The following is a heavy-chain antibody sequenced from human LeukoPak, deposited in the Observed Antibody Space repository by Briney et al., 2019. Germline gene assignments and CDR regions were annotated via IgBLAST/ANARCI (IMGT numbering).Heavy chain of an antibody. CDR1: GFTLSSYW. CDR2: IKSDGSST. J-gene: IGHJ4*02. Sequence: AGSLRLSCAASGFTLSSYWMHWVRLAPPQGMGWVSRIKSDGSSTSYGNSVKGRFTISRDNAKNTLYLQMNSLRSEDTAVYYCASQYPQGSGWYGMGYWGQGTLVTVSS. CDR3: ASQYPQGSGWYGMGY. D-gene: IGHD6-19*01. V-gene: IGHV3-74*01.